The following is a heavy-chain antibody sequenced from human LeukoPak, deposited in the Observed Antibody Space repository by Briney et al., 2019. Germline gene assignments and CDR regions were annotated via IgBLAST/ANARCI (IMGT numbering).Heavy chain of an antibody. CDR2: IYYSGST. D-gene: IGHD3-10*01. Sequence: SETLSPTCTVSGGSISSSSYYWGWIRQPPGKGLEWIGSIYYSGSTYYNPSLKSRVTISVDTSKNQFSLKLSSVTAADTAVYYCARYGNGEWQGHYAFDIWGHGTMVTVSS. CDR1: GGSISSSSYY. CDR3: ARYGNGEWQGHYAFDI. J-gene: IGHJ3*02. V-gene: IGHV4-39*07.